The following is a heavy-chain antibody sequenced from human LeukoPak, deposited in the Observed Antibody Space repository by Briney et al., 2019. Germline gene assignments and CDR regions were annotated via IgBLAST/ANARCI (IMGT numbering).Heavy chain of an antibody. D-gene: IGHD2-2*01. J-gene: IGHJ4*02. Sequence: ASVRVSCKASLYTFTASYMHSVRQAPGQGLEWMGWINPNSGDTNYAQKFHDRVTMTRDTSIRTVYMELSRLRSDDTAVYFCARDRIGDCGATSCYLAYWGQGSLVTVSS. CDR2: INPNSGDT. CDR3: ARDRIGDCGATSCYLAY. V-gene: IGHV1-2*02. CDR1: LYTFTASY.